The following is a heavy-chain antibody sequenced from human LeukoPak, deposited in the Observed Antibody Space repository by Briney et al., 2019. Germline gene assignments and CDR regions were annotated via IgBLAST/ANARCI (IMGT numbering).Heavy chain of an antibody. V-gene: IGHV5-51*01. J-gene: IGHJ4*02. CDR2: IDPRDSDT. Sequence: GESLKISCKGSGYTFTSYWIGWARQMPGKGLEWMGIIDPRDSDTRYSPSFQGQVVISADKSINTAYLQWSSLKASDSAMYYCARSRWFGELSGNYFDYWGPGTLVTVSS. CDR1: GYTFTSYW. CDR3: ARSRWFGELSGNYFDY. D-gene: IGHD3-10*01.